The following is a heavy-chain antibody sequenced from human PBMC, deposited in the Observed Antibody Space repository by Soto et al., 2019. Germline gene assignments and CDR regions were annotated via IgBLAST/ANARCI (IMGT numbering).Heavy chain of an antibody. CDR3: SRYCYRGSCHSP. D-gene: IGHD3-16*02. CDR1: GFAFAYYA. V-gene: IGHV3-49*04. CDR2: IKSKAYGETT. J-gene: IGHJ5*02. Sequence: PGGSLRLACSTSGFAFAYYAMTWVRQAPGKGLEWVGFIKSKAYGETTEYAASVKGRFTISRDDSKSIVYLQMDSLKTEDTAVYYCSRYCYRGSCHSPWGQGTLVTVSS.